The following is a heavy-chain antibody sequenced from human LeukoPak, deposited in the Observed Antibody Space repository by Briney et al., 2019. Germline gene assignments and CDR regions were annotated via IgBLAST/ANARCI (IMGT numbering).Heavy chain of an antibody. CDR3: ARDLGIHFDP. V-gene: IGHV4-39*07. Sequence: PSETLSLTCNLSSGSVIDSSYYWGWVRQPPGKGLEWIGRIYTSGSTNYNPSLKSRVTMSVDTSKNQFSLKLSSVTAADTAVYYCARDLGIHFDPWGQGTLVTVSS. J-gene: IGHJ5*02. CDR2: IYTSGST. CDR1: SGSVIDSSYY.